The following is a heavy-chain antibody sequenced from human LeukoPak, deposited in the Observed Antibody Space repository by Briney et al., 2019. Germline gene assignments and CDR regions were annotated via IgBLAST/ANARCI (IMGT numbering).Heavy chain of an antibody. J-gene: IGHJ3*02. D-gene: IGHD4-17*01. CDR2: IYYSGST. CDR1: NGSFNEYY. CDR3: ARFDYGDYVDAFDI. Sequence: PSETLSLTCAVYNGSFNEYYWSWIRQSPGKGLEWIGSIYYSGSTYYNPSLKSRVTISVDTSKNQFSLKLSSVTAADTAVYYCARFDYGDYVDAFDIWGHGTMVTVSS. V-gene: IGHV4-34*01.